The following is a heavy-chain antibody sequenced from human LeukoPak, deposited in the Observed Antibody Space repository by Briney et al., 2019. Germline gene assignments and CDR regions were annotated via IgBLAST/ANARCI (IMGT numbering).Heavy chain of an antibody. Sequence: GGSLRLSCAASGFTFSSYGMHWVRQAPGKGLEWVAVISYDGSNKYYADSVKGRFTISRDNSKNTLYLQMNSLRAEDTAVYYCAKIVEVWQWLAVDYWGQGTLVTVSS. CDR2: ISYDGSNK. V-gene: IGHV3-30*18. J-gene: IGHJ4*02. CDR1: GFTFSSYG. D-gene: IGHD6-19*01. CDR3: AKIVEVWQWLAVDY.